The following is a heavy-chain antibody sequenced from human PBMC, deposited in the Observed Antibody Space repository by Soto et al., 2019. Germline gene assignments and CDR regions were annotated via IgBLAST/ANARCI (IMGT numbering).Heavy chain of an antibody. Sequence: QVQLVQSGAEVKKPGSSVKVSCKASGGPFSSYTISWVRQAPGQGLEWMGRIIPILVISNYAQKFQGRVTITADKSTSTAYMELSRLRSEDTAVYYCARLVLSSSLSINWFDPWFQGTLVTVSS. CDR1: GGPFSSYT. V-gene: IGHV1-69*02. CDR3: ARLVLSSSLSINWFDP. CDR2: IIPILVIS. D-gene: IGHD6-13*01. J-gene: IGHJ5*02.